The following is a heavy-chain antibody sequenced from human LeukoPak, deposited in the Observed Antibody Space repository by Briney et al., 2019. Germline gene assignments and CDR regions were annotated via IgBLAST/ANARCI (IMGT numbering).Heavy chain of an antibody. D-gene: IGHD3-9*01. CDR2: ISPYNGNA. CDR1: GYTFTTYA. V-gene: IGHV1-18*01. Sequence: ASVKLSCKASGYTFTTYAISWVRQAPGQGLEWMGLISPYNGNANYAQKLQRRVTMTTDTSTSTAYMELRSLRSDDTAVYYCAIGFDFTFDYWGQGTLVTVSS. CDR3: AIGFDFTFDY. J-gene: IGHJ4*02.